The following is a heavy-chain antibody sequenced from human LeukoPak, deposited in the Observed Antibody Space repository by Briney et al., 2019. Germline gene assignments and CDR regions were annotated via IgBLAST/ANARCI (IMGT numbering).Heavy chain of an antibody. V-gene: IGHV3-74*03. Sequence: PGGSLRLSCAASGFTFNIYWMHWVRQAPGMGLVWVSRITSDGSTTTYADSVKGRFTIFRDNAKNTLYLQMNSLRAEDTAVYYCARDKGYTFDYWGQGTLVTVSS. CDR3: ARDKGYTFDY. CDR2: ITSDGSTT. J-gene: IGHJ4*02. D-gene: IGHD2-2*02. CDR1: GFTFNIYW.